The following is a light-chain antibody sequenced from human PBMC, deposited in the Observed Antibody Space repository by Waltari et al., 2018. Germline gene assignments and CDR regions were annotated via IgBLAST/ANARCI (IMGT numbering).Light chain of an antibody. Sequence: EIVLTQSPGTLSLSPGERATLSCRASQSVRGSLAWYQQKAGQAPRLLNYGASSRATGIPDSFSGSGSGTDFSLTISRLEPEDFAVYYCQHYVRLPATFGQGTKVEI. CDR3: QHYVRLPAT. CDR1: QSVRGS. V-gene: IGKV3-20*01. CDR2: GAS. J-gene: IGKJ1*01.